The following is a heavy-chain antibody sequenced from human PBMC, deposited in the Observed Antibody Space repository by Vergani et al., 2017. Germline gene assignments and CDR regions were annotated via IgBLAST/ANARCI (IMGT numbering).Heavy chain of an antibody. CDR3: AKDHGVTYYDVWSGYYRDYYYGMDV. CDR2: ISGSGGST. D-gene: IGHD3-3*01. V-gene: IGHV3-23*01. Sequence: EVQLLESGGGLVQPGGSLRLSCAASGFTFSSYAMSWVRQAPGKGLEWVSAISGSGGSTYYADSVKGRFTISRDNSKNTLYLQMNSLRAEDTAVYYCAKDHGVTYYDVWSGYYRDYYYGMDVWGQGTTVTVSS. J-gene: IGHJ6*02. CDR1: GFTFSSYA.